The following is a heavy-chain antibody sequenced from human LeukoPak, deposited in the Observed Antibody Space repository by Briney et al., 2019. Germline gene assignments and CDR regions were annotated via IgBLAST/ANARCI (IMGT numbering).Heavy chain of an antibody. CDR1: GGSISSGGYS. CDR2: IYHSGST. CDR3: ARVPTSAAGYYYYGMDV. D-gene: IGHD6-13*01. J-gene: IGHJ6*02. V-gene: IGHV4-30-2*01. Sequence: SQTLFLTCAVSGGSISSGGYSWSWIRQPPGKGLEWIGYIYHSGSTYYNPSLKSRVTISVDRSKNQFSLKLSSVTAADTAVYYCARVPTSAAGYYYYGMDVWGQGTTVTVSS.